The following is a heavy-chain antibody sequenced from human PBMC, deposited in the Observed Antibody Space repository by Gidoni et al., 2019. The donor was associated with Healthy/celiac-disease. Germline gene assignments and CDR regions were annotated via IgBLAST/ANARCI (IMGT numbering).Heavy chain of an antibody. CDR1: GFSLSTSGMR. Sequence: QVTLKESGPALVKPTQTLTLTCTFSGFSLSTSGMRVSWIRPPPGKALEWLARIDWDDDKFYRTSLKTRLTISKDTSKNQVVLTMTNMDPVDTATYYCARTHYYDSSGYYVLGAFDIWGQGTMVTVSS. D-gene: IGHD3-22*01. V-gene: IGHV2-70*04. CDR3: ARTHYYDSSGYYVLGAFDI. J-gene: IGHJ3*02. CDR2: IDWDDDK.